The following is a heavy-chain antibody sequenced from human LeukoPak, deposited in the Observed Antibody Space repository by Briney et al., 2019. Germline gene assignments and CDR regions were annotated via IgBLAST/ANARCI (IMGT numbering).Heavy chain of an antibody. CDR3: ARDGMTTVTKFDY. J-gene: IGHJ4*02. Sequence: ASVKVSCKASGYTFTGYYMHWVRQAPGQGLERMGWINPNSGGTNYAQKFQGRVTMTRDTSISTAYMELSRLRSDDTAVYYCARDGMTTVTKFDYWGQGTLVTVSS. D-gene: IGHD4-17*01. V-gene: IGHV1-2*02. CDR1: GYTFTGYY. CDR2: INPNSGGT.